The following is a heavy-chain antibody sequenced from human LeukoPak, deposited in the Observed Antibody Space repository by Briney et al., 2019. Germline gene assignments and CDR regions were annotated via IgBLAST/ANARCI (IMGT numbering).Heavy chain of an antibody. V-gene: IGHV3-15*01. D-gene: IGHD6-19*01. CDR2: IKSKTDGGTT. CDR1: GFTFSNAW. Sequence: GGSLRLSCAASGFTFSNAWMSWVRQAPGKGLEWVGRIKSKTDGGTTDYAAPVKGRFTISRDDSKNTLYLQMNSLRAEDTAVYYCAKDRGSSGWYGYNWFDPWGQGTLVTVSS. CDR3: AKDRGSSGWYGYNWFDP. J-gene: IGHJ5*02.